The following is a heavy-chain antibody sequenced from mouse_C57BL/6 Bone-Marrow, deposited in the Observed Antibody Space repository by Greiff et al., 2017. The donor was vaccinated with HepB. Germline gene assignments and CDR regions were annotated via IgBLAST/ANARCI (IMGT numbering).Heavy chain of an antibody. Sequence: VQLQQSGAELVRPGASVKLSCTASGFNIKDDYMHWVKQRPEKGLEWIGWIDPENGDTEYASKFQGKATITADTSSNTAYLQRSSLTSEDTAVYYCYYYGSSYDYWGQGTTLTVSS. CDR2: IDPENGDT. CDR3: YYYGSSYDY. CDR1: GFNIKDDY. D-gene: IGHD1-1*01. V-gene: IGHV14-4*01. J-gene: IGHJ2*01.